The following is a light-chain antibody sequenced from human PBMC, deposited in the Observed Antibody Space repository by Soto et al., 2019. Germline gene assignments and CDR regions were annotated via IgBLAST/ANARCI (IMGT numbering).Light chain of an antibody. CDR3: QQYNNWPRGT. J-gene: IGKJ2*02. V-gene: IGKV3-15*01. CDR2: GAS. Sequence: EIVMTQSPATLSVSPGERATLSCRASQSVSSNLAWYQQKPGQAPRLLIYGASTRATGIPARSSGSGSGTEFTPTISSLQSEDFAVYYCQQYNNWPRGTFGQGTKLEIK. CDR1: QSVSSN.